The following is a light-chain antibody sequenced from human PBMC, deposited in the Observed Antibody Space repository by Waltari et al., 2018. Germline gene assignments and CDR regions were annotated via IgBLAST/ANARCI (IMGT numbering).Light chain of an antibody. CDR1: TGAVTSGDY. V-gene: IGLV7-43*01. CDR3: LLYYGGLWV. CDR2: GAN. J-gene: IGLJ3*02. Sequence: QTVVTQEPSVTVSPGGTVTLTCASSTGAVTSGDYANWFQQKPGQAPRSLIFGANNKYSCTPALVSGSLLGGKAALTLSGVQPEDEAEYYCLLYYGGLWVFGGGTKLTVL.